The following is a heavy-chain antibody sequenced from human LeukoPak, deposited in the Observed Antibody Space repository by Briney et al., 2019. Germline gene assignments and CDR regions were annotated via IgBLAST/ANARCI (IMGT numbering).Heavy chain of an antibody. Sequence: SEPLSLTCVVYGGSFSGYYWSWIRQPPGKGLEWIGEIDQSGTTNYNPSLKSRVSISVDTSKKQFSLTLTSMTAADTAVYYCARVPHYYFGYGYFDCWGQGTLVTVSS. V-gene: IGHV4-34*01. D-gene: IGHD3-10*01. CDR3: ARVPHYYFGYGYFDC. CDR1: GGSFSGYY. CDR2: IDQSGTT. J-gene: IGHJ4*02.